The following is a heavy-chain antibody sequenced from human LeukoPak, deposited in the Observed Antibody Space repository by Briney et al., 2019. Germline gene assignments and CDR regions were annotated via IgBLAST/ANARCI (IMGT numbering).Heavy chain of an antibody. CDR2: IIPIFGTA. CDR1: GGTISSYA. CDR3: ATTDPVLRYFDWLLSDRDYYYGMDV. D-gene: IGHD3-9*01. J-gene: IGHJ6*02. V-gene: IGHV1-69*13. Sequence: SVKVSCKASGGTISSYAISWVRQAPRQGLELMGGIIPIFGTANYAKKFQGRVTITADESTSTAYMELSSLRSEDTAVYYCATTDPVLRYFDWLLSDRDYYYGMDVWGQGTTVTVSS.